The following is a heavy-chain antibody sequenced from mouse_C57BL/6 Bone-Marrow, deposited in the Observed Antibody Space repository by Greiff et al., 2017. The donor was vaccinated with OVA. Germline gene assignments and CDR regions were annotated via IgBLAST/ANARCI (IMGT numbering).Heavy chain of an antibody. Sequence: EVQLQQSGPALVKPGASVKISCKASGYTFTDYYMNWVKQSHGKSLEWIGDINPNNGGTSYNQKFKGKATLTVDTSSSTAYMELRSLTSEDSAVYYCARELRPFIPTVVGDYWGQGTTLTVSS. CDR3: ARELRPFIPTVVGDY. V-gene: IGHV1-26*01. D-gene: IGHD1-1*01. CDR1: GYTFTDYY. J-gene: IGHJ2*01. CDR2: INPNNGGT.